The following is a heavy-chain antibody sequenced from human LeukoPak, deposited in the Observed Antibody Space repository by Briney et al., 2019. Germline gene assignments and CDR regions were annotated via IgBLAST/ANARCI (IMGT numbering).Heavy chain of an antibody. Sequence: GASVKVSCKSSGYTFTGYYMHWVRQAPGQGLEWMGWINPNSGGTNYAQTFQGRGTMTRVTTISTAYTELIRLVSDDTAVYYCARGSMIVVVKYFDYWGQGTLVTVSS. J-gene: IGHJ4*02. CDR2: INPNSGGT. CDR1: GYTFTGYY. D-gene: IGHD3-22*01. V-gene: IGHV1-2*02. CDR3: ARGSMIVVVKYFDY.